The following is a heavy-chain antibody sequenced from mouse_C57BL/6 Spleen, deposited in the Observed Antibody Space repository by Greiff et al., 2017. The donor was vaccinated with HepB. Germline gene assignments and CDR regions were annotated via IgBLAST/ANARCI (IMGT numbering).Heavy chain of an antibody. Sequence: QVQLKQPGAELVKPGASVKMSCKASGYTFTSYWITWVKQRPGQGLEWIGDIYPGSGSTNYNEKFKSKATLTVDTSSSTAYMQLSSLTSEDSAVYYCARTNFRDYYGSSYEAYWGQGTLVTVSA. V-gene: IGHV1-55*01. CDR3: ARTNFRDYYGSSYEAY. CDR1: GYTFTSYW. D-gene: IGHD1-1*01. J-gene: IGHJ3*01. CDR2: IYPGSGST.